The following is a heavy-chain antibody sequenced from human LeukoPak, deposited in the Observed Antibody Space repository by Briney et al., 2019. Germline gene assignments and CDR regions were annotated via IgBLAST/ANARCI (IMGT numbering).Heavy chain of an antibody. CDR3: ARLDSATDDDY. CDR1: GGSISTSRYS. V-gene: IGHV4-39*01. Sequence: SQTLSLTCTVSGGSISTSRYSWGWIRQPPGKGLEWIGNILYSGTTYYNPSLKSRVTISVDTSKNQFSLKLSSVTAADTAVYYCARLDSATDDDYWGQGTLVTVSS. CDR2: ILYSGTT. D-gene: IGHD1-1*01. J-gene: IGHJ4*02.